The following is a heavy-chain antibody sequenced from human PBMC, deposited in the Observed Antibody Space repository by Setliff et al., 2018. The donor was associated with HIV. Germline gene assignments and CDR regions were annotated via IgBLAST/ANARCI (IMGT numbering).Heavy chain of an antibody. V-gene: IGHV4-38-2*02. CDR3: AREKVRGVIRRRYSWFDP. Sequence: SETLSLTCAVSGYSISSGYYWGWIRQPPGKGLEWIGSIYHSGSTYYNPSLKSRVTISVDTSKNQFSLKLSSVTAADTAVYYCAREKVRGVIRRRYSWFDPWGRGTLVTVSS. J-gene: IGHJ5*01. CDR2: IYHSGST. CDR1: GYSISSGYY. D-gene: IGHD3-10*01.